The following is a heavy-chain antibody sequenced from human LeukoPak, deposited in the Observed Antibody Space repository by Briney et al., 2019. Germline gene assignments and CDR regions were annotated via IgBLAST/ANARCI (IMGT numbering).Heavy chain of an antibody. D-gene: IGHD3-10*01. Sequence: KPSETLSLTCTVSGGSIRSYYWSWIRQPPGKGLEWIGYIYYSGSTNYNPSPKSRVTISVDTSKNQFPLKLSSVTAADTAVYYCARQGAGVPFDYWGRGTLVTVSS. CDR3: ARQGAGVPFDY. CDR2: IYYSGST. V-gene: IGHV4-59*08. CDR1: GGSIRSYY. J-gene: IGHJ4*02.